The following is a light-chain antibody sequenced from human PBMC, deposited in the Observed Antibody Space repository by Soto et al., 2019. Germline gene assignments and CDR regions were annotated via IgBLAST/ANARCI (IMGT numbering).Light chain of an antibody. CDR1: QSVSSSY. V-gene: IGKV3-20*01. Sequence: EIVFTQSPGTLSFSPGERATLSCRASQSVSSSYLAWYQQKPGQAPRLLIYGASSRATGIPDRFSGSGSGTDFTLTISRLEPEDFAVYYCQQYGSSPPTFGPGTKVDIK. J-gene: IGKJ3*01. CDR2: GAS. CDR3: QQYGSSPPT.